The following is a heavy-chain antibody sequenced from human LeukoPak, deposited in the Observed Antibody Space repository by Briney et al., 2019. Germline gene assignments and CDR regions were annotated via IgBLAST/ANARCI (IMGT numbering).Heavy chain of an antibody. CDR3: ARDSAAGFNWFDP. CDR1: GFTFSGYW. J-gene: IGHJ5*02. D-gene: IGHD6-13*01. CDR2: INSDGSST. V-gene: IGHV3-74*01. Sequence: GGSLRLSCAASGFTFSGYWMYWVRQAPGKGLVWVSLINSDGSSTTYADSVKGRFTISRDNAKNTLYLQMNSLRAEDTAVYYCARDSAAGFNWFDPWGQGTLVTVSS.